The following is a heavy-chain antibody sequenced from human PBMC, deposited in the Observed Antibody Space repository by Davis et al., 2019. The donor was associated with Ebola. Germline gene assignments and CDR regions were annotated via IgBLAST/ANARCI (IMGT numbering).Heavy chain of an antibody. D-gene: IGHD6-13*01. Sequence: PGGSLRLSCAASGFTFSSYSMNWVRQAPGKGLEWVSSISSSSSYIYYADSVKGRFTISRDNAKNSLYLQMNSLRADDTAVYYCARDWGIAAAGTAYWYFDLWGRGTLVTVSS. CDR3: ARDWGIAAAGTAYWYFDL. J-gene: IGHJ2*01. CDR2: ISSSSSYI. V-gene: IGHV3-21*01. CDR1: GFTFSSYS.